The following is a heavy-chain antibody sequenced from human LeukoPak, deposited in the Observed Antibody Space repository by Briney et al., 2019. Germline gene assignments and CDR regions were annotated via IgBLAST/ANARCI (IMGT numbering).Heavy chain of an antibody. J-gene: IGHJ4*02. D-gene: IGHD3-22*01. CDR2: ISWNSGSI. CDR3: AKGNYYDSSGPFDY. V-gene: IGHV3-9*01. CDR1: GFTFDDYA. Sequence: SGGSLRLSCAASGFTFDDYAMHWVRQAPGKGLEWVSGISWNSGSIGYADSVKGRFTISRDNAKNSLYLQMNSLRAEDTAVYYCAKGNYYDSSGPFDYWGQGTLVTVSS.